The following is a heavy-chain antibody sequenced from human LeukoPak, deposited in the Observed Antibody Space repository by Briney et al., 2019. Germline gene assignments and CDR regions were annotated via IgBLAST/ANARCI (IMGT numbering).Heavy chain of an antibody. D-gene: IGHD3-9*01. CDR2: INHSGST. CDR1: GGSFSGYY. J-gene: IGHJ6*03. V-gene: IGHV4-34*01. Sequence: SETLSLTCAVYGGSFSGYYWSWIRQPPGKGLEWIGEINHSGSTNYNPSLKSRVTISVDTSKNQFSLKLSSVTAADTAVYYCARRPYYDILTGYPLYYYYYMDVWGKGTTVTVSS. CDR3: ARRPYYDILTGYPLYYYYYMDV.